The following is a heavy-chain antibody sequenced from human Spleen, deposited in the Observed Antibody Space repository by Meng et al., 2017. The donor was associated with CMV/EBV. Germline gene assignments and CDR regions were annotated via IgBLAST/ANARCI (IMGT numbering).Heavy chain of an antibody. CDR3: ARSQDAAGHVDS. Sequence: GESLKISCKGSGYSFTSYWIGWVRQMPGKGLEWMGIIYPGDSDTRYSPSFQGQVTISADKSISTAFLQWSGLKASDTAMYFCARSQDAAGHVDSWGQGTLVTVSS. CDR2: IYPGDSDT. CDR1: GYSFTSYW. J-gene: IGHJ4*02. D-gene: IGHD6-13*01. V-gene: IGHV5-51*01.